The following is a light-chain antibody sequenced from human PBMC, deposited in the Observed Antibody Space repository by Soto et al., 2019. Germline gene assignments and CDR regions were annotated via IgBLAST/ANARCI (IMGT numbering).Light chain of an antibody. CDR2: AAS. CDR3: QQRRT. J-gene: IGKJ1*01. V-gene: IGKV1-39*01. Sequence: DIQMTQSPSSLSASVGDRVTITFRASQSISSYLNWYQQKPGKAPKLLIYAASSLQSGVPSRFSGSGSGTDFTLTISSLQPEDFATYYCQQRRTFGQGTKVEIK. CDR1: QSISSY.